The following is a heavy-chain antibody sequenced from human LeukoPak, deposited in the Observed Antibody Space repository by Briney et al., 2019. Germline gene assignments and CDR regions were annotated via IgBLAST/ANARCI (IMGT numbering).Heavy chain of an antibody. V-gene: IGHV4-38-2*01. J-gene: IGHJ5*02. CDR3: ARHRGPAAGRFDP. D-gene: IGHD6-13*01. Sequence: LRLSCAASGFTFSSYAMSWVRQAPRKGLEWIGSFYHSESASYNPSLKNRVTISVDTSKNQFSLKLSSVTAADTAVYHCARHRGPAAGRFDPWGQGTLVTVSS. CDR2: FYHSESA. CDR1: GFTFSSYA.